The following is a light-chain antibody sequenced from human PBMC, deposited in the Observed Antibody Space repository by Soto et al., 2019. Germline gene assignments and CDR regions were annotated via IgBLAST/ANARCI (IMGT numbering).Light chain of an antibody. CDR3: QQSYSNPPT. CDR1: ESVITY. V-gene: IGKV1-39*01. Sequence: DIQMTQSPSSLSASVGDRVTITCRASESVITYLNWYRQKPGKAPNLLIHTASTLESGVPTRFSGSGSGTDFTLTISSLQPEDFGIYYCQQSYSNPPTFGGVTKVEI. J-gene: IGKJ4*01. CDR2: TAS.